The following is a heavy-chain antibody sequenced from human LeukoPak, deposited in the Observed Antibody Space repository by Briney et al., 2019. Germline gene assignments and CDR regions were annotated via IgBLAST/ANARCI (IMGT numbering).Heavy chain of an antibody. V-gene: IGHV4-30-4*02. J-gene: IGHJ4*02. D-gene: IGHD3-3*01. CDR3: ARVDFWSGYCLDY. CDR2: IYYSGST. CDR1: GGSISGGDYY. Sequence: SETLSLTCTVSGGSISGGDYYWSWIRQPPGKGLEWIGYIYYSGSTYYNPSLKSRVTISVDTSKNQFSLKLSSVTAADTAVYYCARVDFWSGYCLDYWGQGTLVTVSS.